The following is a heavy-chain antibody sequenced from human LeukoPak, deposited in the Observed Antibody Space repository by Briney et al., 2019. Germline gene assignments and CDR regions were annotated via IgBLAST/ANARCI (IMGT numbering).Heavy chain of an antibody. Sequence: ASVKVSCKASGGTFSSYAISWVRQAPGQGLEWMGGIIPIFGTANYAQKFQGRVTITAGESTSTAYMELSSLRSEDTAVYYCARNYDSSGYSIDYRGPGTLVTVSS. CDR1: GGTFSSYA. CDR2: IIPIFGTA. D-gene: IGHD3-22*01. J-gene: IGHJ4*02. CDR3: ARNYDSSGYSIDY. V-gene: IGHV1-69*13.